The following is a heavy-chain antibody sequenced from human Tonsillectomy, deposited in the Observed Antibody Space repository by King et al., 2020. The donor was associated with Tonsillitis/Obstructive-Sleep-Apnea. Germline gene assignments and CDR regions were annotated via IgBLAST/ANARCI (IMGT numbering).Heavy chain of an antibody. J-gene: IGHJ4*02. D-gene: IGHD4-23*01. Sequence: VQLVESGGGVVRPVGSLRLSCAASGFTFDDYGMSWVRQAPGKGLEWFAGINWNGGSTVYADSVKCRFTIYRDNAKNSLYLQMNSLRAEDTALYYCARDHTTVVTHFDYWGQGTLVTVSS. CDR2: INWNGGST. CDR3: ARDHTTVVTHFDY. CDR1: GFTFDDYG. V-gene: IGHV3-20*04.